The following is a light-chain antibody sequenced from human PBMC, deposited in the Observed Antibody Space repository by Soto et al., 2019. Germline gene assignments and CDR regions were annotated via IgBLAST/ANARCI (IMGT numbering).Light chain of an antibody. CDR1: TSDVGGYNY. CDR2: EVS. V-gene: IGLV2-14*01. J-gene: IGLJ1*01. CDR3: SSYTSSSTLV. Sequence: VLTQPASVSGSPGQSITISCTGTTSDVGGYNYVSWYQQHPGKAPKLMIYEVSNRPSGVSNRFSGSKSGNTASLTISGLQAEDEADYYCSSYTSSSTLVFGTGTKVTVL.